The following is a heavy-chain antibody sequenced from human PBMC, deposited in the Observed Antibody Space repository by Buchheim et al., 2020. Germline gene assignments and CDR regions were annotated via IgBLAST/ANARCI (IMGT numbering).Heavy chain of an antibody. Sequence: EVQLLESGGGLVQPGGSLRLSCAASGFTFSSYAMSWVRQAPGKGLEWVSAISGSGGSTYYADSVKGRFTISRDNAKNTLYLQMNSLRAEDTAVYYCASEGLYYYDSSGYYEVDYWGQGTL. D-gene: IGHD3-22*01. J-gene: IGHJ4*02. CDR2: ISGSGGST. V-gene: IGHV3-23*01. CDR1: GFTFSSYA. CDR3: ASEGLYYYDSSGYYEVDY.